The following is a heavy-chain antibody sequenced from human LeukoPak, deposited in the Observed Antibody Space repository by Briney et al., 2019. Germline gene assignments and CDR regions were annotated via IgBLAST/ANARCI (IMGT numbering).Heavy chain of an antibody. V-gene: IGHV1-46*01. CDR2: INLSGGST. Sequence: GASVKVSCKASGYTFTSYYIHWVRPAPGQGLEWMGIINLSGGSTSYAQRFQGRVTLTRDTSTSTVYMELSSLRSEDTAVYYCARERFTGSSWQLYYFDYWGQGTLVTVSS. J-gene: IGHJ4*02. CDR1: GYTFTSYY. D-gene: IGHD6-13*01. CDR3: ARERFTGSSWQLYYFDY.